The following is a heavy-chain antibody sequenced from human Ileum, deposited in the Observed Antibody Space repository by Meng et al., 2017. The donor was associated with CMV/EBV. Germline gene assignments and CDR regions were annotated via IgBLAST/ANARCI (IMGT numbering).Heavy chain of an antibody. J-gene: IGHJ4*02. D-gene: IGHD1-20*01. CDR3: ARDITGSHFDH. V-gene: IGHV4-39*07. CDR2: IYYNGNT. CDR1: GGSINSNNYY. Sequence: LLEAGPGRVKPSETLSLTCTVSGGSINSNNYYWGWIRQPPGKGLEWIGSIYYNGNTPYNPSLKSRVTISLDTSKNQFSLRLSSVTAADTAVYYCARDITGSHFDHWGQGVLVTVSS.